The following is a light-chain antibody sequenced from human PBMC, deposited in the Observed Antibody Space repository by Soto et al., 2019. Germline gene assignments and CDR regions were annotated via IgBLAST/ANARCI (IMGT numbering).Light chain of an antibody. CDR3: QQSYSTPLG. Sequence: DIQMTQSPSSLSASVGDRVTITCRASQSIRSYLNWYQQKPGKAPKLLIYAASSLQSGVPSRFSGSGSGTDFTLTISSLQPEDFATYYCQQSYSTPLGFGQGTKVDIK. J-gene: IGKJ1*01. CDR1: QSIRSY. V-gene: IGKV1-39*01. CDR2: AAS.